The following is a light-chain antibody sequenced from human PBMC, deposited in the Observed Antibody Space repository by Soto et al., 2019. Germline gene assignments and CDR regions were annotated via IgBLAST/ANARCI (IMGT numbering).Light chain of an antibody. V-gene: IGKV2-30*01. J-gene: IGKJ2*01. CDR2: KIS. Sequence: DVVMTQSPLSLPVTLGQPASISCKSTQGLVYSDGNIYLNWFHQRPGQSPRRLIHKISDRDSGVPDRFSGSGSGTDFTLEISRMEAEDVGIYYCMQGTHWPFTFGQGTKLEIK. CDR3: MQGTHWPFT. CDR1: QGLVYSDGNIY.